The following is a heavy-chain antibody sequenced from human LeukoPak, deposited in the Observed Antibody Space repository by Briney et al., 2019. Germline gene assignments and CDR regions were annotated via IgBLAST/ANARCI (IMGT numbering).Heavy chain of an antibody. J-gene: IGHJ4*02. D-gene: IGHD6-13*01. V-gene: IGHV3-30*04. CDR1: GFTFSSYA. CDR3: AKGSSSGATYAVDY. Sequence: GGSLRLSCAASGFTFSSYAMHWVRQAPGKGLEWVAVISYDGSNKYYADSVKGRFTISRDNSKNTLYLQMNSLRAEDTAVYYCAKGSSSGATYAVDYWGQGTLVTVSS. CDR2: ISYDGSNK.